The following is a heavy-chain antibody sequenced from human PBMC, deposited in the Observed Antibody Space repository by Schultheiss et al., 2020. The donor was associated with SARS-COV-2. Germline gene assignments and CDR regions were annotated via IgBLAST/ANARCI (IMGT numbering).Heavy chain of an antibody. CDR3: ARVEGILRFLDAFDY. Sequence: GGSLRLSCAASGFTFSSYDMHWVRQATGKGLEWVSAIGTAGDPYYPGSVKGRFTISRDNSKNTLYLQMNSLRAEDTAVYYCARVEGILRFLDAFDYWGQGTLVTVSS. V-gene: IGHV3-13*05. CDR1: GFTFSSYD. D-gene: IGHD3-3*01. J-gene: IGHJ4*02. CDR2: IGTAGDP.